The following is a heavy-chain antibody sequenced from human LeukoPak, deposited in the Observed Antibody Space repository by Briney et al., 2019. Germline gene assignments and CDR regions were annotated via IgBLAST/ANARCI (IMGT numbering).Heavy chain of an antibody. CDR1: GGSISSSSYY. CDR3: ARPGHSYYYMDV. V-gene: IGHV4-39*02. Sequence: SETLSLTCTVSGGSISSSSYYWGWIRQPPGRGLEWIGTIYYSGTTYYNPSLKSRVTISADTSKNHFSLKLSSVTAADTAVYYCARPGHSYYYMDVWGKGTTVTVSS. J-gene: IGHJ6*03. D-gene: IGHD1-1*01. CDR2: IYYSGTT.